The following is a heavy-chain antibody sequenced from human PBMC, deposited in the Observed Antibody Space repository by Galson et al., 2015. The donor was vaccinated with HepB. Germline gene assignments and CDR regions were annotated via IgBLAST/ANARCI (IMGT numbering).Heavy chain of an antibody. CDR1: GYTFTSYY. CDR3: AREYVIEGSYGGYFDY. V-gene: IGHV1-46*03. D-gene: IGHD1-26*01. Sequence: SVKVSCKASGYTFTSYYMHWVRQAPGQGLEWMGIINPSGGSTSYAQKFQGRVTMTRDTSTSTVYMELSSLRSEDTAVYYCAREYVIEGSYGGYFDYWGQGTLVTVSS. J-gene: IGHJ4*02. CDR2: INPSGGST.